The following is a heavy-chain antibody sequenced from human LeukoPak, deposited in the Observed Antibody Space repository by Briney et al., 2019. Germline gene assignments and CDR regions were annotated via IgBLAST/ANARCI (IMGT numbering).Heavy chain of an antibody. CDR3: ARGRYPLLQYNWFDP. CDR1: DYSISSGYY. V-gene: IGHV4-38-2*01. J-gene: IGHJ5*02. CDR2: IYHSGAT. Sequence: PSETLSLTCAVSDYSISSGYYWGWIRQPPGRGLEWIGGIYHSGATYYNPSLVSRFTISVDMSKNQFFLKVRSVTAADTAVYYCARGRYPLLQYNWFDPWGQGTLVTVSS. D-gene: IGHD2-2*01.